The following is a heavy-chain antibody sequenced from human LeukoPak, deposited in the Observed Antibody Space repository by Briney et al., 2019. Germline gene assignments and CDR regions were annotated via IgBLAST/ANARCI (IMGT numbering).Heavy chain of an antibody. J-gene: IGHJ4*02. CDR3: ARDDYYDSSGYPDY. D-gene: IGHD3-22*01. CDR1: GFTFSSYA. V-gene: IGHV3-30-3*01. CDR2: ISYDGSNK. Sequence: GGSLRLSCAASGFTFSSYAMHWVRQAPGRGLEWVAVISYDGSNKYYADSVKGRFTISRDNSKNTLYLQMNSLRAEDTAVYYCARDDYYDSSGYPDYWGQGTLVTVSS.